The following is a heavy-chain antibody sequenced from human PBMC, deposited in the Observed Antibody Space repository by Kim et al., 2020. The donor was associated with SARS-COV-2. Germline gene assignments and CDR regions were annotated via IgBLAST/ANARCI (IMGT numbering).Heavy chain of an antibody. V-gene: IGHV3-30-3*01. CDR3: ARTYDFWSGWYYGMDV. D-gene: IGHD3-3*01. CDR1: GFTFSSYA. CDR2: ISYDGSNK. J-gene: IGHJ6*02. Sequence: GGSLRLSCAASGFTFSSYAMHWVRQAPGKGLEWVAVISYDGSNKYYADSVKGRFTISRDNSKNTLYLQMNSLRAEDTAVYYCARTYDFWSGWYYGMDVWGQGTTVTVSS.